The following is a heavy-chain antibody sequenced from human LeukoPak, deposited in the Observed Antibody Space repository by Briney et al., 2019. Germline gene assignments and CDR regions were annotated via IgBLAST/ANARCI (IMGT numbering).Heavy chain of an antibody. D-gene: IGHD4-23*01. CDR2: ISRSSATV. V-gene: IGHV3-48*04. Sequence: GGSLRLSCSVSGYTFSNFDMNWVRQTPGKGLEWVSYISRSSATVYYAGSVQGRFTISRDNAKNSLCLQTNSLRAEDTAVYYCARENYGGNDYFDYWGQGTLVTVSS. J-gene: IGHJ4*02. CDR1: GYTFSNFD. CDR3: ARENYGGNDYFDY.